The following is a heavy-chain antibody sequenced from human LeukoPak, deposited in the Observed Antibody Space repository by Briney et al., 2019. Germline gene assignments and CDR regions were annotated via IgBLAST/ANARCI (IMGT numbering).Heavy chain of an antibody. CDR2: INPNSGGT. J-gene: IGHJ6*03. V-gene: IGHV1-2*02. Sequence: ASVKVSCKASGYTFINYYIHWVRQAPGQGLEWMGWINPNSGGTNYAQKFQDRVTMTRDTSISTVYMELSRLRSDDMAVYYCARDSLKRTYYDFWSRGYYMDVWGKGTTVIVSS. D-gene: IGHD3-3*01. CDR1: GYTFINYY. CDR3: ARDSLKRTYYDFWSRGYYMDV.